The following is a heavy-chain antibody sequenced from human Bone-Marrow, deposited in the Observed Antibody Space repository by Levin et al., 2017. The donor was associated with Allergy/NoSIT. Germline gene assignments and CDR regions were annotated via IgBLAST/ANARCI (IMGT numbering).Heavy chain of an antibody. CDR2: ISHDGTKT. Sequence: GESLKISCAASRFAFATYAMHWVRQAPGKGLEWVAVISHDGTKTYYSDSVKGRFSISRDNSRNSLYLQMNSLRVEDTAVYYCARDRGASWELYYFDYWGHGTLVTVSS. D-gene: IGHD1-26*01. CDR1: RFAFATYA. CDR3: ARDRGASWELYYFDY. V-gene: IGHV3-30*04. J-gene: IGHJ4*01.